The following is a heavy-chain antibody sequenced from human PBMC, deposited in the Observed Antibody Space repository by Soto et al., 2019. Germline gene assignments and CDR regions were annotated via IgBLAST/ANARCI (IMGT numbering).Heavy chain of an antibody. CDR3: ARDGDHDYFYGMDI. D-gene: IGHD7-27*01. J-gene: IGHJ6*02. V-gene: IGHV4-59*01. Sequence: LQESVPGLVKASETLSLSCSVSFGPMRGYYWSWIRQPPGKGLERIANIFYNGGANYNPSLRSRVTISVDKSKNSFSLGLTSVTPADTAVYYCARDGDHDYFYGMDIWGQGTTVTVS. CDR2: IFYNGGA. CDR1: FGPMRGYY.